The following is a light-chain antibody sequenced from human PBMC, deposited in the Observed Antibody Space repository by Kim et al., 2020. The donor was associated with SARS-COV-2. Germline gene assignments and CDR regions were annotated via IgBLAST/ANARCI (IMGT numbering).Light chain of an antibody. J-gene: IGLJ1*01. Sequence: PVRSTTYSSTGTPSHVCGYNYVSWYQPHPGQAPNLMIYDVSNRPSGVSDRFSGSKSGNTASLTISGLQAEDEADYYCNSDTGSSTVFGTGTKVTVL. CDR2: DVS. V-gene: IGLV2-14*03. CDR3: NSDTGSSTV. CDR1: PSHVCGYNY.